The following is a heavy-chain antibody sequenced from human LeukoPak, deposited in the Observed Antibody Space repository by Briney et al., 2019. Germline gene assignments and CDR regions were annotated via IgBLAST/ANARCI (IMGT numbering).Heavy chain of an antibody. CDR2: ISGSGGST. J-gene: IGHJ5*02. Sequence: GGSLRLSCAASGFTFSSYAMSWVRQAPGKGLEWVSAISGSGGSTYYADSVKGRFTIYRDNSKNTLYLQMNSLRAEDTAVYYCAKDRRIVVVPAPNQNNWFDPWGQGTLVTVSS. D-gene: IGHD2-2*01. CDR1: GFTFSSYA. V-gene: IGHV3-23*01. CDR3: AKDRRIVVVPAPNQNNWFDP.